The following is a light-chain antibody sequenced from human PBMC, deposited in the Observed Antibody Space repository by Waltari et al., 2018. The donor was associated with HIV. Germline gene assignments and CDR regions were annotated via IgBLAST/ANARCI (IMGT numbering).Light chain of an antibody. J-gene: IGKJ2*01. Sequence: IQMTQSPSSLSASVGARVTITCQTSQNVNTYLNWYQQTPGNAPKLLIYGATNLQSGVATRFSGSGSVTNFTLTIDSLQPDDFVLYYCQQSYSTPFTFGPGTKL. CDR1: QNVNTY. V-gene: IGKV1-39*01. CDR2: GAT. CDR3: QQSYSTPFT.